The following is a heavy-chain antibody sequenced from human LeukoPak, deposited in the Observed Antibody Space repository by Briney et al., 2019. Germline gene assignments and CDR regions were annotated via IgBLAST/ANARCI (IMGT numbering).Heavy chain of an antibody. CDR2: IIPIFGTA. CDR1: GGTFSSYA. CDR3: ARLFYYYDSSGYLSYYFDY. Sequence: SVKVSCKASGGTFSSYAISWVRQAPGQGLEWMGGIIPIFGTANYAQKFQGRVTITADESTSTAYMELSSLRSEDTAVYYCARLFYYYDSSGYLSYYFDYWGQGTLVTVSS. D-gene: IGHD3-22*01. J-gene: IGHJ4*02. V-gene: IGHV1-69*01.